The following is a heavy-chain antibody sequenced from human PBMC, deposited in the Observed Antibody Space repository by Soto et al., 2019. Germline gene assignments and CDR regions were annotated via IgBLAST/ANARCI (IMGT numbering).Heavy chain of an antibody. D-gene: IGHD5-12*01. CDR2: ISAYNGNT. Sequence: QVQLVQSGAEVKKPGASVKVSCKASGYTFTSNGISWVRQAPGQGLEWMGWISAYNGNTNYAQKLQVRVTMTRDTSTRTAYIERRSLRADDTAVYYCARSGSGYDYFYYYYYMDVWGKGTTGTVSS. J-gene: IGHJ6*03. V-gene: IGHV1-18*01. CDR3: ARSGSGYDYFYYYYYMDV. CDR1: GYTFTSNG.